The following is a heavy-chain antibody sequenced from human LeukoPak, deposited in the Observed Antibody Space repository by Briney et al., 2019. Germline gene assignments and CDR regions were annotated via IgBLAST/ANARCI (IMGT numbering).Heavy chain of an antibody. Sequence: SVKVSCKASGYTFTDYYMHCVRQAPGQGLEWMGWIDPNSGGTNYAQKFQGRVTMTRDTSISTAYMELSRLRSDDTAVYYCARVGDSSGYYNWFDPWGQGTLVTVSS. CDR2: IDPNSGGT. V-gene: IGHV1-2*02. D-gene: IGHD3-22*01. J-gene: IGHJ5*02. CDR1: GYTFTDYY. CDR3: ARVGDSSGYYNWFDP.